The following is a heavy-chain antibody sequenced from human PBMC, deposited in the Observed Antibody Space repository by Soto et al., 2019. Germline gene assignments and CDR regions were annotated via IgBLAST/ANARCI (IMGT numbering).Heavy chain of an antibody. CDR3: ASSTKYGSGSCCNY. J-gene: IGHJ4*02. CDR2: INHSGST. D-gene: IGHD3-10*01. CDR1: GGSFSDYY. Sequence: SETLSLTCAVYGGSFSDYYWSWIRQPPGKGLEWFGEINHSGSTNYNPSLRSRVTISVDSSKHQFSLKLNSATAAPTAVYYCASSTKYGSGSCCNYWGQRTMGTVSS. V-gene: IGHV4-34*01.